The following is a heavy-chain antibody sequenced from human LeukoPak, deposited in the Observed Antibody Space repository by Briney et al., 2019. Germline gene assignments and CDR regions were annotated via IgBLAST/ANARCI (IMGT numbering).Heavy chain of an antibody. CDR3: ARVGYYGSGSYRRRRNWFDP. V-gene: IGHV4-30-4*07. CDR1: GGSISSGGYS. J-gene: IGHJ5*02. D-gene: IGHD3-10*01. Sequence: PSQTLSLTCAVSGGSISSGGYSWSWIRQPPGKGLEWIGYIYYSGSTYYNPSLKSRVTISVDTSKSQFSLKLSSVTAADTAVYYCARVGYYGSGSYRRRRNWFDPWGQGTLVTVSS. CDR2: IYYSGST.